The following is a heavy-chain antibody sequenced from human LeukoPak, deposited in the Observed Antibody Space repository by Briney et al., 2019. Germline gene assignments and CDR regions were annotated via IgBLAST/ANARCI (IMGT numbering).Heavy chain of an antibody. CDR1: GFTFSSYW. CDR3: VREYSSSSGRAFDI. CDR2: ISTDGSST. J-gene: IGHJ3*02. Sequence: GGPLRLSCAPSGFTFSSYWMHWVRQAPGKGLVWVSRISTDGSSTNSAHSVKGRFTISRDNAKNTLYLQMNSPRAENTAVYYCVREYSSSSGRAFDIWGQGTMVTVSP. V-gene: IGHV3-74*01. D-gene: IGHD6-6*01.